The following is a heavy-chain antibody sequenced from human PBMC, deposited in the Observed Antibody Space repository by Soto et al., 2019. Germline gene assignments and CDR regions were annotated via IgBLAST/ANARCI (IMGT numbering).Heavy chain of an antibody. D-gene: IGHD2-15*01. V-gene: IGHV4-31*03. CDR1: GGSISSGGYY. CDR2: IYYSGST. J-gene: IGHJ6*02. Sequence: SETLSLTCTVSGGSISSGGYYWSWIRQHPGKGLEWIGYIYYSGSTYYNPSLKSRVTISVDTSKNQFSLKLSSVTAADTAVYYCARHCSGGSCYYYYYYGMDVWGQGTTVTVSS. CDR3: ARHCSGGSCYYYYYYGMDV.